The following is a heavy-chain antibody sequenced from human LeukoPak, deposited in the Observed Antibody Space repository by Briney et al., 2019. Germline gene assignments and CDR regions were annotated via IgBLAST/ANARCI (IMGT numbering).Heavy chain of an antibody. V-gene: IGHV1-69*04. CDR3: ASAGTEDFDY. CDR1: GGTFSSYA. J-gene: IGHJ4*02. CDR2: IIPILGIA. D-gene: IGHD1-1*01. Sequence: GASVKVSCKASGGTFSSYAISWVRQAPGQGLEWMGRIIPILGIANYAQKFQGRVTITADKSTSTAYMELSSLRSEDTAVYYCASAGTEDFDYWAREPWSPSPQ.